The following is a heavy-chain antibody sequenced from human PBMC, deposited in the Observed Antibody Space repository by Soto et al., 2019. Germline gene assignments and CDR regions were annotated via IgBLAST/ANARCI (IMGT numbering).Heavy chain of an antibody. D-gene: IGHD3-22*01. CDR1: GGLFSSYP. CDR3: AMGGSGYTWFNEF. Sequence: QEQLVQSGAEVKKPGSSVKVSCKASGGLFSSYPISWVRQVPGQGLEWMGGIIPVFQTAYYTQRFQGRVTITADESTNTAYMDLSSLRAEETAIYYCAMGGSGYTWFNEFWGQGTLVTVSS. V-gene: IGHV1-69*01. J-gene: IGHJ4*02. CDR2: IIPVFQTA.